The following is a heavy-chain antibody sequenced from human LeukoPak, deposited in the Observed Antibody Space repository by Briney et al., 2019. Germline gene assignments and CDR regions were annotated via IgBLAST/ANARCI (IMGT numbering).Heavy chain of an antibody. CDR1: GGSISSYD. J-gene: IGHJ2*01. Sequence: PSETLSPTCTVSGGSISSYDWSWIRQPAGKGLEWIGRTYTSGSTNYNPSLKSRVTMSVDMSKNQFSLKLSSMIAADTAVYYCARVSSSWYQDWYFDLWGRGTLVTVPS. CDR2: TYTSGST. D-gene: IGHD6-13*01. CDR3: ARVSSSWYQDWYFDL. V-gene: IGHV4-4*07.